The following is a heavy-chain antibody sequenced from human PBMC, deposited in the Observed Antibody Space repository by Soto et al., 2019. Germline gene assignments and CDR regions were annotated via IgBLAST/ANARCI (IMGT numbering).Heavy chain of an antibody. J-gene: IGHJ4*02. CDR2: ISGSGGER. CDR1: GFTFRTYG. CDR3: AKDTLNDSGSFDY. V-gene: IGHV3-23*01. Sequence: SLRLSCAASGFTFRTYGMTWVRQAPGKGLEWVSGISGSGGERYYGDSGEGRFSISRDNSENTLFLQMHSLRAEDTAIYYCAKDTLNDSGSFDYWGQGTLVTVSS. D-gene: IGHD6-19*01.